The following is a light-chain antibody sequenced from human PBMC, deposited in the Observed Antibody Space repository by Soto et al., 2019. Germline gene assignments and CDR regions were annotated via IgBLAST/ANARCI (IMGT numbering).Light chain of an antibody. Sequence: DIVMTQSPDSLALSLGERATINCKSSQTVLYSSNDQNYLTWYQHKPGQTPRLLIYDTSTRATGVPTRFSGSRSGAEFTLTINSLQSEDFAVYYCQPYNNWPLTFGGGTKVDI. CDR2: DTS. J-gene: IGKJ4*01. CDR1: QTVLYSSNDQNY. V-gene: IGKV4-1*01. CDR3: QPYNNWPLT.